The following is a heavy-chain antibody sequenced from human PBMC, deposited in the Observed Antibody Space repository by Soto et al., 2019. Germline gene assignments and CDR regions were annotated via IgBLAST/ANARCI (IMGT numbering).Heavy chain of an antibody. CDR1: GFTFSDYP. Sequence: QVQLVESGGGVVQPGRSLSLSCAAYGFTFSDYPMHWVRQAPGKGLEWVAVISYDGRVKYYVDSVKGRFTISRDDSKNTLYLQMNSLRVDDTDVYYCARDFIVGAPDYFDYWGQGTLVTVSS. J-gene: IGHJ4*02. CDR3: ARDFIVGAPDYFDY. D-gene: IGHD1-26*01. CDR2: ISYDGRVK. V-gene: IGHV3-30*04.